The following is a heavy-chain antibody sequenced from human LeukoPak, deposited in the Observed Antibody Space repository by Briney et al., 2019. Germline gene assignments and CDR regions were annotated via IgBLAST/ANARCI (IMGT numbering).Heavy chain of an antibody. CDR3: AIVANEFDY. V-gene: IGHV3-53*01. Sequence: PGGSLRLSCAASGFTFSSYAMSWVRQAPGKGLEWVSVIYSGGSTYYADSVKGRFTISRDNSKNTLYLQMNSLRAEDTAVYYCAIVANEFDYWGQGTLVTVSS. D-gene: IGHD1-1*01. J-gene: IGHJ4*02. CDR2: IYSGGST. CDR1: GFTFSSYA.